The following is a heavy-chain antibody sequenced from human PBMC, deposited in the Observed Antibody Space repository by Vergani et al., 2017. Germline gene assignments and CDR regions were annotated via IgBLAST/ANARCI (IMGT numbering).Heavy chain of an antibody. CDR3: ARHTTYTDS. Sequence: EVELVQSGPQMRKPGEPLKISCNGSESSFGKYCIGWVRQMPGKGLEWMGIIYPADSDTRYSPSFQGQVTISADKSISTAFLQWDSLKASHTALYYCARHTTYTDSWGQGTLVTVSS. D-gene: IGHD1-1*01. CDR2: IYPADSDT. CDR1: ESSFGKYC. V-gene: IGHV5-51*01. J-gene: IGHJ4*02.